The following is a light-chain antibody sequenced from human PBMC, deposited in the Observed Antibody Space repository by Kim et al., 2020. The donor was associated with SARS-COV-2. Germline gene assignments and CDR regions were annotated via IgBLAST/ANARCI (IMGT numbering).Light chain of an antibody. Sequence: QSALNQPASVSGSPGQSITISCTGTSSDAGGYNLVSWYQQHPGKAPKLMIYEVRKRPSGVSNRFSASKSGNTASLTISGLQAEDEADYYCCSYAGSSTLVLGGGTKVTVL. CDR3: CSYAGSSTLV. J-gene: IGLJ2*01. V-gene: IGLV2-23*02. CDR1: SSDAGGYNL. CDR2: EVR.